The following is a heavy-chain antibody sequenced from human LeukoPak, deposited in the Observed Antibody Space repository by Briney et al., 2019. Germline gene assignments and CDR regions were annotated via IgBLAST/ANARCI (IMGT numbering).Heavy chain of an antibody. CDR2: ISNGSTII. V-gene: IGHV3-48*02. D-gene: IGHD1-26*01. CDR3: ARNPAGIGDY. J-gene: IGHJ4*02. Sequence: GGSLRLSCAASGFTFSTYNMNWVRQAPGKGLEWVSFISNGSTIIYYADSVKGRFTVSRDNAENSLYLQMNSLRDEDTAVYYCARNPAGIGDYWGQGTLVTVSS. CDR1: GFTFSTYN.